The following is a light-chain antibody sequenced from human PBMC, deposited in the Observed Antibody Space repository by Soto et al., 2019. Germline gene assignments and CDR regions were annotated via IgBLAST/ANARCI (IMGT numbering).Light chain of an antibody. CDR3: QVWDSSSDHYV. V-gene: IGLV3-21*02. J-gene: IGLJ1*01. CDR1: NIGSKS. Sequence: SYALSQPPSVSIAPGHTSRITCGGNNIGSKSVHWYQQKPGQAPVLVVYDDSDRPSGIPERFSGSNSGNKATLTISRVEAGDEADYYCQVWDSSSDHYVFGTGTKVTVL. CDR2: DDS.